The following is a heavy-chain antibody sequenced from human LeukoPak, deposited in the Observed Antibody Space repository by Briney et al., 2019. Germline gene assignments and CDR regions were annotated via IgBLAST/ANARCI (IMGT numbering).Heavy chain of an antibody. Sequence: GGSLRLSCAASGFTLSTYNMKWVRQAPREGLEWVSSISTSSSYIYYADSVKGRFTISRDNARNSLYLQMNSLRAEDTAVYYCARDRDWNSGFDYWGQGTLVTVSS. J-gene: IGHJ4*02. CDR2: ISTSSSYI. D-gene: IGHD1-7*01. CDR3: ARDRDWNSGFDY. CDR1: GFTLSTYN. V-gene: IGHV3-21*01.